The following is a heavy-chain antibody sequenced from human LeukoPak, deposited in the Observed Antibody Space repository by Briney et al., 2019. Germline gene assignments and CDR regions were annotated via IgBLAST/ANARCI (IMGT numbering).Heavy chain of an antibody. CDR2: INPSGGST. J-gene: IGHJ4*02. D-gene: IGHD3-10*01. Sequence: GASVKVSCKASGYTFTSYYMHWVRQPAGQELQWMGIINPSGGSTSYAQNFQGRVTMTRDTYTSTVYVELRSLRSEDTAVYYCARPLYYGSGSIIPGYWGEGTLVAVSS. CDR3: ARPLYYGSGSIIPGY. V-gene: IGHV1-46*01. CDR1: GYTFTSYY.